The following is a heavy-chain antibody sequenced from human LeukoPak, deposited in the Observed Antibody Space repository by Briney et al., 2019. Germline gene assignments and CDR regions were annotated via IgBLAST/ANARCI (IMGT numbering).Heavy chain of an antibody. V-gene: IGHV4-34*01. Sequence: PGGSLRLSCAASGFTFSSYGMSWVRQAPGKGLEWIGEINHSGSTNYNPSLKSRVTISVDTSKNQFSLKLSSVTAADTAVYYCARLKRAYYYGSGSYYRPYYFDYWGQGTLVTVSS. CDR3: ARLKRAYYYGSGSYYRPYYFDY. CDR2: INHSGST. J-gene: IGHJ4*02. D-gene: IGHD3-10*01. CDR1: GFTFSSYG.